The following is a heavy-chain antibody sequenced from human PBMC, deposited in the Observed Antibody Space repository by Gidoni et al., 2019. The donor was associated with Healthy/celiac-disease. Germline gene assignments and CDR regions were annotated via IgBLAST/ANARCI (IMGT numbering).Heavy chain of an antibody. V-gene: IGHV3-53*01. Sequence: EVQLVESGGGLIQPGGSLRLSCAASGFTVSSNYMSWVRQAPGKGLEWVSVIYSGGSTYYADSVKGRFTISRDNSKNTLYLQMNSLRAEDTAVYYCARGVEYSSSEGGSYGMDVWGQGTTVTVSS. CDR2: IYSGGST. CDR3: ARGVEYSSSEGGSYGMDV. J-gene: IGHJ6*02. D-gene: IGHD6-6*01. CDR1: GFTVSSNY.